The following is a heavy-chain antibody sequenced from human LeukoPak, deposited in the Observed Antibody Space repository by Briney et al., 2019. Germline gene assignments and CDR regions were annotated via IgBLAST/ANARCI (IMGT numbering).Heavy chain of an antibody. V-gene: IGHV4-34*01. D-gene: IGHD5-12*01. CDR3: ARAVATISPTFDY. J-gene: IGHJ4*02. CDR2: IYYSGST. Sequence: SETLSLTCAVYGGSFSGYYWSWIRQPPGKGLEWIGSIYYSGSTYYNPSLKSRVTISVDTSKNQFSLKLSSVTAADTAVYYCARAVATISPTFDYWGQGTLVTVSS. CDR1: GGSFSGYY.